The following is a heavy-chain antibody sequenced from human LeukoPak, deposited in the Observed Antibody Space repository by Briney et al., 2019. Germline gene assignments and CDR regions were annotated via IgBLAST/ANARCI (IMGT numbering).Heavy chain of an antibody. V-gene: IGHV3-23*01. J-gene: IGHJ3*02. Sequence: SGGSLRPSCAASGFTFSSYAMSWVRQAPGKGLEWVSAISGSGGSTYYADSVKGRFTISRDNSKSTLYLEMNSLRAEDTAVYYCAKDRSFGRSDGFDIWGQGTMVTVSS. CDR3: AKDRSFGRSDGFDI. CDR2: ISGSGGST. D-gene: IGHD2-15*01. CDR1: GFTFSSYA.